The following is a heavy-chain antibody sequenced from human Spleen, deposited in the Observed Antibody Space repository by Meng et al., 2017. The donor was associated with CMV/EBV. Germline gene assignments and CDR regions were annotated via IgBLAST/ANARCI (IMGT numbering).Heavy chain of an antibody. CDR3: ARDREVEGQLDAFDI. J-gene: IGHJ3*02. CDR1: GFTFTSSA. V-gene: IGHV1-58*01. Sequence: SVKVSCKASGFTFTSSAVQWVRQARGQRLEWIGWIVVGSGNTNYAQKFQERVTITRDTSTSTVYMELSSLRSEDTAVYYCARDREVEGQLDAFDIWGQGTMVTVSS. CDR2: IVVGSGNT. D-gene: IGHD6-6*01.